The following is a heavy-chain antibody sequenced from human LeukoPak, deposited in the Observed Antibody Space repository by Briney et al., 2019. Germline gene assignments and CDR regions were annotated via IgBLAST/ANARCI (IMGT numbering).Heavy chain of an antibody. CDR2: MNPNSGNT. D-gene: IGHD2-2*01. J-gene: IGHJ6*03. CDR1: GYTFTSYD. V-gene: IGHV1-8*03. CDR3: ARASDCSSTSCSYYNYYYMDV. Sequence: ASVKVSCKASGYTFTSYDINWVRQATGQGLEWMGWMNPNSGNTGYAQKFQGRVTITRNTSISTAYMELSSLRSEDTAVYYCARASDCSSTSCSYYNYYYMDVWGKGTTVTVSS.